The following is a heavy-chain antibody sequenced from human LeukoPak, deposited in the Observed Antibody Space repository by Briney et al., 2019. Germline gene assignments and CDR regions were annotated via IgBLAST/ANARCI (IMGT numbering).Heavy chain of an antibody. CDR3: ARTDSGSYYDWFDP. D-gene: IGHD1-26*01. CDR1: GGSISSGSYY. J-gene: IGHJ5*02. Sequence: SETLSLTCTVSGGSISSGSYYWSWIRQPAGKGLEWIGRIYTSGSTNYNPSLKSRVTISVDTSKNQFSLKLSSVTAADTAVYYCARTDSGSYYDWFDPWGQGTLVTVSS. CDR2: IYTSGST. V-gene: IGHV4-61*02.